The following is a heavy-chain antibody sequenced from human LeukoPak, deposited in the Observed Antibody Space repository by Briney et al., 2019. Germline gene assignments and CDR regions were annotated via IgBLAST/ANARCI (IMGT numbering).Heavy chain of an antibody. V-gene: IGHV3-30-3*01. CDR3: AKDDLVITFGGVIVIGAFDI. CDR2: ISYDGSNK. Sequence: GGSLRLSCAASGFTFSSYAMHWVRQAPGKGLEWVAVISYDGSNKYYADSVKGRFTISRDNSKNTLYLQMNSLRAEDTAVYYCAKDDLVITFGGVIVIGAFDIWGQGAMVTVSS. J-gene: IGHJ3*02. CDR1: GFTFSSYA. D-gene: IGHD3-16*02.